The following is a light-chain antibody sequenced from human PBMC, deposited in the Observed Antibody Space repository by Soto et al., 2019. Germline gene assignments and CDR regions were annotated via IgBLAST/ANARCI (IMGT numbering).Light chain of an antibody. CDR3: SSYTSSSTLVW. CDR1: TIYKY. CDR2: DVT. V-gene: IGLV2-11*01. J-gene: IGLJ3*02. Sequence: QSVLTQPRSVSGSPGQSVTISCTGTTIYKYVSWYQQHPAKAPKLMIYDVTKRPSGVPDRFSGSKSGNTASLTISGLQAEDEADYYCSSYTSSSTLVWFGGGTKLTVL.